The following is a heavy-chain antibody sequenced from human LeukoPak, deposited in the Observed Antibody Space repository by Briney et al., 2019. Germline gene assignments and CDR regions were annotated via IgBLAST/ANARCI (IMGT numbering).Heavy chain of an antibody. D-gene: IGHD3-22*01. V-gene: IGHV1-46*01. CDR3: ARDRHRGDYYDSSGYLGASDY. J-gene: IGHJ4*02. CDR2: INPSGGST. Sequence: TGGSLRLSCAASGFTFSSYGMHWVRQAPGQGLEWMGIINPSGGSTSYAQKFQGRVTMTRDMSTSTVYMELSSLRSEDTAVYYCARDRHRGDYYDSSGYLGASDYWGQGTLVTVSS. CDR1: GFTFSSYG.